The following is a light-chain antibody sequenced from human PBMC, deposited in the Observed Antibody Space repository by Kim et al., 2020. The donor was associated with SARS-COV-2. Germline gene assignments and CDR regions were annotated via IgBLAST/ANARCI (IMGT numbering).Light chain of an antibody. Sequence: SYELTQPPSVSVSPGQTARITCPGDALPKQYAYWYQQKPGQAPALVIYKDSERPSGIPERFSGSSSGTTVTLTISGVQAEDEADYYCQSADSSGTWVFGG. V-gene: IGLV3-25*03. CDR2: KDS. CDR1: ALPKQY. J-gene: IGLJ3*02. CDR3: QSADSSGTWV.